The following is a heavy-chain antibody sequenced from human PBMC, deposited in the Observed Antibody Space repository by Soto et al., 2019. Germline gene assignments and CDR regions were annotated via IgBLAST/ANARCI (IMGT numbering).Heavy chain of an antibody. V-gene: IGHV3-23*01. CDR1: EVAFISYA. Sequence: GGSLRRSCGASEVAFISYAMDWVRQAPGKGLEWVSAISNSFSDGNTHYADSVKGRFTISRDNDKNTVFLEIDSLRAEDTAVYYCAKVFSPEGGNYFDHWGPGNLVTVSS. CDR2: ISNSFSDGNT. J-gene: IGHJ4*02. CDR3: AKVFSPEGGNYFDH.